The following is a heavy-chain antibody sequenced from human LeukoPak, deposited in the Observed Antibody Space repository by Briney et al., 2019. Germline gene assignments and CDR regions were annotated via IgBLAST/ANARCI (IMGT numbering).Heavy chain of an antibody. V-gene: IGHV1-46*01. Sequence: GASVKVSCKASGYTFTSYCMHWVRQAPGQGLEWMGIINPSGGSTSYAQKFQGRVTMTRDTSTSTVYMELSSLRSEDTAVYYCAGDKQADGLFQHWGQGTLVTVSS. J-gene: IGHJ1*01. CDR3: AGDKQADGLFQH. CDR1: GYTFTSYC. CDR2: INPSGGST. D-gene: IGHD5-24*01.